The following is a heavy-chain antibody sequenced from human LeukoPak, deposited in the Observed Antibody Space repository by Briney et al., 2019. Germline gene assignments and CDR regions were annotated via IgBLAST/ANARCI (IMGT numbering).Heavy chain of an antibody. CDR2: IYYSGST. V-gene: IGHV4-39*01. Sequence: PSETLSLTCTVSGGSISSSSYYWGWIRQPPGKGLEWIGSIYYSGSTYYNPSLKSRVTISVDTSKNQFSLKLSSVTAADTAVYYCARRGSGSYFKPYYFDYWGQGTLVTVSS. J-gene: IGHJ4*02. D-gene: IGHD3-10*01. CDR1: GGSISSSSYY. CDR3: ARRGSGSYFKPYYFDY.